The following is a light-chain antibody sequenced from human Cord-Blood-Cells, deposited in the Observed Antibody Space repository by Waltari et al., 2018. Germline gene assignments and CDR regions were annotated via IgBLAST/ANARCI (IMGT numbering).Light chain of an antibody. CDR2: DVI. CDR3: SSYTSSSTVV. Sequence: QSALTQPASVSGSPGQSITISCTGTSSDVGGYNYVSCYQRHPGKAPKLIIYDVINRPSGVSNRFSGSKSGNTASLTISGLQAEDEADYYCSSYTSSSTVVFGGGTKLTVL. V-gene: IGLV2-14*01. CDR1: SSDVGGYNY. J-gene: IGLJ2*01.